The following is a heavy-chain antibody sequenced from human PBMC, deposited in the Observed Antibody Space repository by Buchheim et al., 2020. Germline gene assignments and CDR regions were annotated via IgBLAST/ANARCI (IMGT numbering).Heavy chain of an antibody. CDR3: ARDSDYVWGSLLPLDPYYYYYYMDV. CDR1: GFTFSSYS. V-gene: IGHV3-21*02. Sequence: EVQLVESGGGLVKPGGSLRLSCAASGFTFSSYSMNWVRQAPGKGLEWVSSISSSSSYIYYADSVKGRFTISRDNAKNSLYLQMNSLRAEDTAVYYCARDSDYVWGSLLPLDPYYYYYYMDVWGKGTT. J-gene: IGHJ6*03. CDR2: ISSSSSYI. D-gene: IGHD3-16*01.